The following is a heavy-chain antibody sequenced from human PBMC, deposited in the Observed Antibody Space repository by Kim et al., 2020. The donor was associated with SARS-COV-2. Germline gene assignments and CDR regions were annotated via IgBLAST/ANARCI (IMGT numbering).Heavy chain of an antibody. CDR2: IYAGDSET. CDR1: GYIFTDYW. Sequence: GESLKISCQGSGYIFTDYWIGWVRQMADTGLEWIGIIYAGDSETRYSPSFQGRVTISVDKSIDTAYLQWNSLKASDTAMYYCARRIRNGGTPHDAFDIWGQGTTVTVFS. J-gene: IGHJ3*02. D-gene: IGHD1-1*01. CDR3: ARRIRNGGTPHDAFDI. V-gene: IGHV5-51*01.